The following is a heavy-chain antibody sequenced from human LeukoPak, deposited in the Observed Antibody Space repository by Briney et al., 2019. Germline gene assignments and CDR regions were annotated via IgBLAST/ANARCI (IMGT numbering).Heavy chain of an antibody. CDR1: GYTFSSYW. D-gene: IGHD2-8*01. Sequence: GESLKISCKGSGYTFSSYWIGWARQMPGKGLEWMGIIYPDDTDTRYSPSFQGRVTISADKSISAAYLQWSSLKASDTAMYYCARLAYCSNDVCYSNYYYSMDVWGKGTTVTVSS. CDR2: IYPDDTDT. J-gene: IGHJ6*03. V-gene: IGHV5-51*01. CDR3: ARLAYCSNDVCYSNYYYSMDV.